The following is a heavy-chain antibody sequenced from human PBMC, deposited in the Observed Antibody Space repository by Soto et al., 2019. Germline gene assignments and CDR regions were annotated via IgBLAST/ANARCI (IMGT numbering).Heavy chain of an antibody. V-gene: IGHV4-59*01. J-gene: IGHJ6*02. CDR3: ARFIAARVRGYYYYGMDV. CDR1: GGSISSYY. Sequence: SETLSLTCTVSGGSISSYYWSWIRQPPGKGLEWIGYIYYSGSTNYNPSLKSRVTISVDTSKNQFSLKLSSVTAADTAVYYCARFIAARVRGYYYYGMDVWGQGTTVTVSS. D-gene: IGHD6-6*01. CDR2: IYYSGST.